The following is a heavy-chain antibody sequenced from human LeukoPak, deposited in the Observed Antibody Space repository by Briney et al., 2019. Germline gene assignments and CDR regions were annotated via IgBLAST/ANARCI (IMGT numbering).Heavy chain of an antibody. V-gene: IGHV3-15*01. D-gene: IGHD3-10*01. CDR3: TTDLWFGELLFIY. Sequence: PGGSLRLSCAASGFTFSSYAMSWVRQAPGKGLEWVGRIKSKTDGGTTDYAAPVKGRFTISRDDSKNTLYLQMNSLKTEDTAVYYCTTDLWFGELLFIYWGQGTLVTVSS. CDR1: GFTFSSYA. J-gene: IGHJ4*02. CDR2: IKSKTDGGTT.